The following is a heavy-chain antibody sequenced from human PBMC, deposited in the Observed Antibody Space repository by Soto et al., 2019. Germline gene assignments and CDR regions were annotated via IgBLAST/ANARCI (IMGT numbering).Heavy chain of an antibody. CDR3: ARSRITIFGENFDY. CDR1: GFSLSNARMG. Sequence: SGPTLVNPTETLTLTCTVSGFSLSNARMGVSWIRQPPGKALEWLAHIFSNDEKSYSTSLKSRLTISKDTSKNRVVLTMTNMDPVDTAIYYCARSRITIFGENFDYWGQGTLVTVSS. D-gene: IGHD3-3*01. V-gene: IGHV2-26*01. J-gene: IGHJ4*02. CDR2: IFSNDEK.